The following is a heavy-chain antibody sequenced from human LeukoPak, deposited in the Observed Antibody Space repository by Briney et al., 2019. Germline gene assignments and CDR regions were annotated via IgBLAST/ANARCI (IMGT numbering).Heavy chain of an antibody. CDR1: GYTFTSNG. CDR2: ISAYNGNT. V-gene: IGHV1-18*01. D-gene: IGHD2-15*01. Sequence: GASVKVSCKASGYTFTSNGISWVRQAPGQGLEWMGWISAYNGNTNYAQKLQGRVTMTTDTSTSTAYMELRSLRSDDTAVYYCARDIGYCSGGSCYPDTDYGMDVWGQGTTVTVSS. CDR3: ARDIGYCSGGSCYPDTDYGMDV. J-gene: IGHJ6*02.